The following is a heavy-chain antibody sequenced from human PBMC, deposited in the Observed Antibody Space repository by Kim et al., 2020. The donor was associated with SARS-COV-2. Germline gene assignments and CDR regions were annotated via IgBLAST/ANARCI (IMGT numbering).Heavy chain of an antibody. J-gene: IGHJ6*02. CDR2: IYHSGST. CDR3: ARANLWFGERFGGMDV. CDR1: GGSISSSNW. V-gene: IGHV4-4*02. D-gene: IGHD3-10*01. Sequence: SETLSLTCAVSGGSISSSNWWSWVRQPPGKGLEWIGEIYHSGSTNYNPSLKSRVTISVDKSKNQFSLKLSSVTAADTAVYYCARANLWFGERFGGMDVWGQGTTVTVSS.